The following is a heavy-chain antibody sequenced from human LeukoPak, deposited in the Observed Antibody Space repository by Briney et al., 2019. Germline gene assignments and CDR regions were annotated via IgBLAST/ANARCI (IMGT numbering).Heavy chain of an antibody. D-gene: IGHD3-3*01. Sequence: GGSLRLSCAASGFTFSSYGMHWVRQAPGKGLEWVAVISYDGSNKYYADSVKGRFTISRDDSKNTLYLQMNSLRAEDTAVYYCAKNRLEIFGGGDYWGQGTLVTVSS. CDR2: ISYDGSNK. V-gene: IGHV3-30*18. J-gene: IGHJ4*02. CDR3: AKNRLEIFGGGDY. CDR1: GFTFSSYG.